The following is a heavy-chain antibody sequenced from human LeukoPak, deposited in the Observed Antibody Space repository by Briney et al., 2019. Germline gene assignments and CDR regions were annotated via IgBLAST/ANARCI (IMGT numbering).Heavy chain of an antibody. Sequence: GGSLRLSCAASGFTFDDYAMHWVRQAPGKGLEWVSGLSWNSGSIGYADSVKGRFTISRDNAKNSLYLQMNSLRAEDTALYYCAKAPSWYAMIVVGVSTFDIWGQGTMVTVSS. J-gene: IGHJ3*02. CDR3: AKAPSWYAMIVVGVSTFDI. V-gene: IGHV3-9*01. D-gene: IGHD3-22*01. CDR2: LSWNSGSI. CDR1: GFTFDDYA.